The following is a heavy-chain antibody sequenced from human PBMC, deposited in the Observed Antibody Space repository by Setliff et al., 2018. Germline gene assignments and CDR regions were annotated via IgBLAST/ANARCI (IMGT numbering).Heavy chain of an antibody. D-gene: IGHD2-2*01. V-gene: IGHV4-39*07. J-gene: IGHJ3*02. Sequence: SETLSLTCTVSGGSISSSSYYWGWIRQAPGKGLEFIGSIYHGGNIVYNPSLKSRVTISVDTSKNQFSLKLNYVTAADTAVYYCARALGYCSRTSCYADAFDIWGQGTMVTVSS. CDR2: IYHGGNI. CDR3: ARALGYCSRTSCYADAFDI. CDR1: GGSISSSSYY.